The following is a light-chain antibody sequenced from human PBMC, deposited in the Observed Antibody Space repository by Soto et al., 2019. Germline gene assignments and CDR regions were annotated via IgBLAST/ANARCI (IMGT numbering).Light chain of an antibody. CDR2: DAS. Sequence: DIHLTQSPSSLSAAVGDRVTITCRASQAILTYLNLLQQKAGKAPEVLIYDASGLRSGVPSRFTGSGSATDFTLTITSLQREDAGTYFCQQTFSPDVTFGGGTKVDIK. V-gene: IGKV1-39*01. CDR1: QAILTY. J-gene: IGKJ4*01. CDR3: QQTFSPDVT.